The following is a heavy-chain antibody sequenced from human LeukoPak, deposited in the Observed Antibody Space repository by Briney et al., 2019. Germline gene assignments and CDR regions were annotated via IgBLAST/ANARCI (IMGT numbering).Heavy chain of an antibody. J-gene: IGHJ4*02. CDR3: ARDGGSGWYDY. CDR1: GGSISSYY. V-gene: IGHV4-4*07. CDR2: IHTSGGT. D-gene: IGHD6-19*01. Sequence: PSETLSLTCTVSGGSISSYYWSWIRQPAGKGLEWTGRIHTSGGTNYNPSLKSRVTMSVDTSKNQISLKLSSVTAADTAVYYCARDGGSGWYDYWGQGTLVTVSS.